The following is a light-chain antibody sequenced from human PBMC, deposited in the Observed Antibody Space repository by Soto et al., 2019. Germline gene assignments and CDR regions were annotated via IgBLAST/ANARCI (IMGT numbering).Light chain of an antibody. Sequence: IQMTQSPSSLSASVGDRVTITCRASQDIRNHLAWYQQKQGTAPTILISAASSLQTGAPSRFIGSGSGTDFTFTISSRQPEDLATNYGRQKVNFPFTLGQGTKLEVK. V-gene: IGKV1-6*01. CDR3: RQKVNFPFT. CDR2: AAS. CDR1: QDIRNH. J-gene: IGKJ2*01.